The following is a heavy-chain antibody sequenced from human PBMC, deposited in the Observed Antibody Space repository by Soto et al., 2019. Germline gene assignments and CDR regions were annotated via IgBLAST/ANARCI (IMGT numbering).Heavy chain of an antibody. CDR3: AREVRWLQIGYYYYGMDV. D-gene: IGHD5-12*01. CDR2: IWYDGSNK. J-gene: IGHJ6*02. Sequence: GGSLRLSCAASGFTFSSYGMHWVRQAPGKGLEWVAVIWYDGSNKYYADSVKGRFTISGDNSKNTLYLQMNSLRAEDTAVYYCAREVRWLQIGYYYYGMDVWGQGTTVTVSS. CDR1: GFTFSSYG. V-gene: IGHV3-33*01.